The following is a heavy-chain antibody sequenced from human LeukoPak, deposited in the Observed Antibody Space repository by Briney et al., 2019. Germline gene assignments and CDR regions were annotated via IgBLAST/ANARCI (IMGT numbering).Heavy chain of an antibody. CDR2: ISSNGGST. J-gene: IGHJ4*02. CDR1: GFTFSSYA. V-gene: IGHV3-64*02. D-gene: IGHD3-3*01. CDR3: AKDHYWSIDY. Sequence: GGSLRLSCAASGFTFSSYAMHWVRQAPGKGLEYVSAISSNGGSTYYADSVKGRFTISRDNSKNTLYLQMGSLRAEDMAVYYCAKDHYWSIDYWGRGTLVTVSS.